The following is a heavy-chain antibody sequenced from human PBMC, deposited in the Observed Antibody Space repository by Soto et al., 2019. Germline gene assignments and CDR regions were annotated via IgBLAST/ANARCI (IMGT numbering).Heavy chain of an antibody. D-gene: IGHD1-1*01. Sequence: EVQLLESGGGLVQPGGSLRLSCAASGFTFSSYAMTWVRQAPGKGLEWVSGISGSGGSTYYADSVKGRFTISRDNSKNTMYLQMNSRRAEDTAVYYCAKDTGLGGTGSLCFDSWGQGTLVTVSS. CDR3: AKDTGLGGTGSLCFDS. CDR2: ISGSGGST. CDR1: GFTFSSYA. J-gene: IGHJ4*02. V-gene: IGHV3-23*01.